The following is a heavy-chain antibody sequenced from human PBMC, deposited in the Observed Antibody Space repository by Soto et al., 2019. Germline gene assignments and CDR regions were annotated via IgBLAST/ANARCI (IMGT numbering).Heavy chain of an antibody. D-gene: IGHD6-19*01. CDR2: INPSGGTT. CDR1: GYTFTSYY. J-gene: IGHJ5*02. V-gene: IGHV1-46*01. CDR3: ARGAAVAGGNNCFDP. Sequence: QMQLVQSGAEVKKPGASVKVSCKASGYTFTSYYIHWVRQRHAPGQGLEWLGIINPSGGTTTYAQRFQGRVTMTRDTSTNTVYMELRSLRSEDTAVSYCARGAAVAGGNNCFDPWGQGTLVTVSS.